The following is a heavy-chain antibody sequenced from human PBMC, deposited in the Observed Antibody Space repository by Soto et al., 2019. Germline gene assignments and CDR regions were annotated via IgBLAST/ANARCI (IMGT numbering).Heavy chain of an antibody. J-gene: IGHJ4*02. Sequence: SETLSLTCTVSGGSISSYYWSWIRQTPGKGLEWIGYIFYFGSTNYNPSLKSRVTLSIDTSKNQLSLKLSSVTAADTAVYYCARHGMAAVTQWGRGTLVTVSS. CDR3: ARHGMAAVTQ. V-gene: IGHV4-59*08. D-gene: IGHD4-4*01. CDR2: IFYFGST. CDR1: GGSISSYY.